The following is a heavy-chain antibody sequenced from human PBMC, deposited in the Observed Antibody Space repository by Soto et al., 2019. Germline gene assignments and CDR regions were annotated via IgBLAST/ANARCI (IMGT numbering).Heavy chain of an antibody. CDR2: IWYDGSNK. V-gene: IGHV3-33*01. CDR1: GFTFSSYG. CDR3: ARDWVGGAMAHYYYGMDV. Sequence: PGGSLRLSCAASGFTFSSYGMHWVRQAPGKGLEWVAVIWYDGSNKYYADSVKGRFTISRDNSKNTLYLQMNSLRAEDTAVYYCARDWVGGAMAHYYYGMDVWGQGTTVTVSS. J-gene: IGHJ6*02. D-gene: IGHD3-16*01.